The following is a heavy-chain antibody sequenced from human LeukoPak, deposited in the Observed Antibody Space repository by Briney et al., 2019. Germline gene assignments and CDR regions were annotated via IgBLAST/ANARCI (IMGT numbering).Heavy chain of an antibody. CDR3: ASSGDLWFGELLPFDY. CDR2: IYYSGST. D-gene: IGHD3-10*01. J-gene: IGHJ4*02. CDR1: GGSISSSGYY. Sequence: SETLSLTCTVSGGSISSSGYYWGWIRQPPRKGLEWIGSIYYSGSTYYNPSLKSRVTISVDTSKNQFSLKLSSVTAADTAVYYCASSGDLWFGELLPFDYWGQGTLVTVSS. V-gene: IGHV4-39*07.